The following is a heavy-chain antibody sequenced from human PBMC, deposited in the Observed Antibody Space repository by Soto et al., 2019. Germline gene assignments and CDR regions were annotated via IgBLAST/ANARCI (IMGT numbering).Heavy chain of an antibody. J-gene: IGHJ5*02. V-gene: IGHV1-2*04. D-gene: IGHD5-18*01. Sequence: ASVNVSCKASGYTFTGYYMHWVRQAPGQGLEWMGWINPNSGGTNYAQKFQGWVTMTRDTSISTAYMELSRLRSDDTAVYYCARGGDTASAYNWFDPWGQGTLVTVSS. CDR2: INPNSGGT. CDR3: ARGGDTASAYNWFDP. CDR1: GYTFTGYY.